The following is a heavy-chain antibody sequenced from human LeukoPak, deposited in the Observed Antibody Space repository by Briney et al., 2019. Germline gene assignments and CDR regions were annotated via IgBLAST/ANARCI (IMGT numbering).Heavy chain of an antibody. CDR2: ISSSSSYI. Sequence: GGSLRLSCAASGFTFSSYSMNWVRQAPGKGLEWVSSISSSSSYIYYADSVKGRFTISRDNAKNSLYLQMNSLRAEDTVVYYCARDLGNTTYYYYYYMDVWGKGTTVTVSS. D-gene: IGHD4-23*01. J-gene: IGHJ6*03. CDR3: ARDLGNTTYYYYYYMDV. V-gene: IGHV3-21*01. CDR1: GFTFSSYS.